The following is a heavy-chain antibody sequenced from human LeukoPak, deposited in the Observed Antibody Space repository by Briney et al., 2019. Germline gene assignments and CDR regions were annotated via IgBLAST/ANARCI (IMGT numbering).Heavy chain of an antibody. Sequence: SEALSLTCTVSGGSISSYYWSWIRQPPGKGLEYIGYIYYSGSTNYNPSLKRRVTISVDTPKNQFSLKLSSVTAADTAVYYCARDLSSGWYGHAFDIWGQGTMVTVSS. J-gene: IGHJ3*02. CDR1: GGSISSYY. V-gene: IGHV4-59*01. CDR2: IYYSGST. CDR3: ARDLSSGWYGHAFDI. D-gene: IGHD6-19*01.